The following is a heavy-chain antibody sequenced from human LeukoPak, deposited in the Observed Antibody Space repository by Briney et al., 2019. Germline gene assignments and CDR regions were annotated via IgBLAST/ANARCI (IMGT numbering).Heavy chain of an antibody. Sequence: SETLSLTCAVYGGSFSGYYWSWIRQPPGKGLEWIGEINHSGSTNYNPSLKSQVTISVDTSKNQFSLKLSSVTAADTAVYYCARGLTVTTTSLGYWGQGTLVTVSS. CDR2: INHSGST. V-gene: IGHV4-34*01. J-gene: IGHJ4*02. CDR1: GGSFSGYY. D-gene: IGHD4-17*01. CDR3: ARGLTVTTTSLGY.